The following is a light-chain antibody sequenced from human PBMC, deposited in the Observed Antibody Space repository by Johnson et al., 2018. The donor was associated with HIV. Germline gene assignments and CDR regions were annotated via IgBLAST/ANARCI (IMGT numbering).Light chain of an antibody. CDR1: SSNIGSNY. Sequence: QSVLTQPPSVSAAPGQKVTIYCSGSSSNIGSNYVSWYQQLPGTAPKLLIYDNNKRPSGIPDRFSGSKSGTSATLGITGLQTGDEADYYCGTWDSSLTAGVFGTGTKVTVL. CDR2: DNN. J-gene: IGLJ1*01. CDR3: GTWDSSLTAGV. V-gene: IGLV1-51*01.